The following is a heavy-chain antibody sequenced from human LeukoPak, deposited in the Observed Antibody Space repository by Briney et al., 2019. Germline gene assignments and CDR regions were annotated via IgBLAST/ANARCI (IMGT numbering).Heavy chain of an antibody. D-gene: IGHD3-9*01. Sequence: ASVKVSCKVSGYTFTSYGISWVRQAPGQGLGWMGWISAYNGNTNYAQKLQGRVTITTDTSTSTAYMELRSLRSDDTAVYYCARGVQYYDILTGYYRGKRLDVWGKGTTVTVSS. CDR1: GYTFTSYG. CDR3: ARGVQYYDILTGYYRGKRLDV. CDR2: ISAYNGNT. V-gene: IGHV1-18*01. J-gene: IGHJ6*04.